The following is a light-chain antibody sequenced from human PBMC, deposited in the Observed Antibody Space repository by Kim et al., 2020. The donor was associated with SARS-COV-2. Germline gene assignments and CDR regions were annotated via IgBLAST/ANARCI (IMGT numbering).Light chain of an antibody. CDR1: HDIDLY. V-gene: IGKV3-11*01. Sequence: IVLTQSPATLSLSPGETATLSCRASHDIDLYLAWYQQKPGQPPRLLIYDADNRATGIPARFSGSGSGTDFSLTISSLEPEDFAVYYCQQHNDWPTWTFGQGTRVDIK. CDR3: QQHNDWPTWT. J-gene: IGKJ1*01. CDR2: DAD.